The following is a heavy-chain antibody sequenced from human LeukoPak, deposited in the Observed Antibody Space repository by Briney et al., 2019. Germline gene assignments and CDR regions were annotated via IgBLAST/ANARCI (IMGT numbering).Heavy chain of an antibody. V-gene: IGHV4-59*08. J-gene: IGHJ4*02. CDR1: GGSISSYY. Sequence: SETLSLTCTVSGGSISSYYWSWIRQPPGKGLEWIGYIYYSGSTNYNPSLKSRVTISVDTSKNQFSLKLSSVTAADTAVYYCARNSRIPGYYFDYWGQGTLVTVSS. CDR3: ARNSRIPGYYFDY. D-gene: IGHD2-15*01. CDR2: IYYSGST.